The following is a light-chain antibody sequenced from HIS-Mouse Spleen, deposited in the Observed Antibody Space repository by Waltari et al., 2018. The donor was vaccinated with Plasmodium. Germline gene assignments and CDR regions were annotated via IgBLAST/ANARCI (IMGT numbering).Light chain of an antibody. CDR2: EDS. V-gene: IGLV3-10*01. Sequence: SYELTQPPSVSVSPGQTARITCSGDALPKNSAYWYQQKSGQPPVLVIYEDSKRPSGIPERFSGSSSGTMATLTISGAQVEDEADYYCYSTDSSGNHRVFGGGTKLTVL. CDR1: ALPKNS. CDR3: YSTDSSGNHRV. J-gene: IGLJ3*02.